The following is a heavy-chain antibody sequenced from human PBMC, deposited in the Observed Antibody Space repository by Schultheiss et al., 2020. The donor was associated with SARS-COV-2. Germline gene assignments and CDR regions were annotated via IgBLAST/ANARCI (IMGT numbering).Heavy chain of an antibody. V-gene: IGHV4-28*03. D-gene: IGHD3-10*01. J-gene: IGHJ2*01. CDR2: IYYSGST. Sequence: SETLSLTCAVSGYSISSGYYWGWIRQPPGKGLEWIGYIYYSGSTNYNPSLKSRVTMSVDTSKNQFSLKLSSMTAADTAVYYCARDRYGDRGYFDLWGRGTLVTVSS. CDR3: ARDRYGDRGYFDL. CDR1: GYSISSGYY.